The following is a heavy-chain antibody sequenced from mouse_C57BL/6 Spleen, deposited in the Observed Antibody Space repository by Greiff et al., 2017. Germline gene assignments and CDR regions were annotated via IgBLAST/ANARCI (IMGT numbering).Heavy chain of an antibody. Sequence: QVQLKQPGAELVKPGASVKLSCKASGYTFTSYWMHWVKQRPGQGLEWIGMIHPNSGSTNYNEKFKSKATLTVDKSSSTAYMQLSSLTSEDSAVYYCAREDYGYEEDFDYWGQGTTLTVSS. CDR1: GYTFTSYW. V-gene: IGHV1-64*01. D-gene: IGHD2-2*01. J-gene: IGHJ2*01. CDR3: AREDYGYEEDFDY. CDR2: IHPNSGST.